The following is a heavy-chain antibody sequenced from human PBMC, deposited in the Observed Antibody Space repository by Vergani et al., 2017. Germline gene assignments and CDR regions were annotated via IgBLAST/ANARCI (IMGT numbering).Heavy chain of an antibody. CDR2: IIPIFGTA. CDR3: ARVEYDYSKTGWFDP. CDR1: GGTFSSYA. J-gene: IGHJ5*02. Sequence: QVQLVQSGAEVKKPGSSVKVSCKASGGTFSSYAISWVRPAPGQGLGWMGVIIPIFGTANYAQKFQGRVTITADESTSTAYMELSSLRSEDTAVYYCARVEYDYSKTGWFDPWGQGTLVTGSS. V-gene: IGHV1-69*13. D-gene: IGHD4-11*01.